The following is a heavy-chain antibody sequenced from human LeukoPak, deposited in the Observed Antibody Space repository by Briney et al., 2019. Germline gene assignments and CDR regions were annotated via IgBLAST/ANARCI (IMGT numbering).Heavy chain of an antibody. D-gene: IGHD3-3*01. Sequence: DSVKGRFTISRDNSKNTLFLQMNSLRAEDTAVYYCARDGRWDYDFWSGYYSKRNWFDPWGQGTLVTVSS. J-gene: IGHJ5*02. CDR3: ARDGRWDYDFWSGYYSKRNWFDP. V-gene: IGHV3-30*07.